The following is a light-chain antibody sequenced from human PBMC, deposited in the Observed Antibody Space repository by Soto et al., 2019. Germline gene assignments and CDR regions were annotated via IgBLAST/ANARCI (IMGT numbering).Light chain of an antibody. J-gene: IGLJ3*02. CDR2: GNS. Sequence: QSVLTQPPSVSGAPGRRVTISCTGSTSNIGAGYDVHWYQQLPGTAPKLLIYGNSNRPSGVPDRFSGARSGISASLAITGLQAEDEADYYCQSFDSRLRGVFGGGTKLTVL. CDR3: QSFDSRLRGV. V-gene: IGLV1-40*01. CDR1: TSNIGAGYD.